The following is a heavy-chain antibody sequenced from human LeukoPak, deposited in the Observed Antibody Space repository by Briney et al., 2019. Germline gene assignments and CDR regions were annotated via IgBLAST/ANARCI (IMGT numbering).Heavy chain of an antibody. V-gene: IGHV4-59*12. D-gene: IGHD4-23*01. CDR2: IYYSGST. CDR1: GGSTSSYY. J-gene: IGHJ4*02. CDR3: AAMTTVAQFDY. Sequence: SETLSLTCAVSGGSTSSYYWIWIRQPPGKGLEWIGYIYYSGSTYYNPSLKSRVTISVDRSKNQFSLKLSSVTAADTAVYYCAAMTTVAQFDYWGQGTLVTVSS.